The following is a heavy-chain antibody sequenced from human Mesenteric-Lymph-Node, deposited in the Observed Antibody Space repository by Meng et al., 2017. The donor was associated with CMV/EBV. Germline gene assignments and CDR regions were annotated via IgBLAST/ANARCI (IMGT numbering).Heavy chain of an antibody. V-gene: IGHV3-23*01. CDR2: IGGGGSST. D-gene: IGHD2-21*02. Sequence: GGSLRLSCAASGFTFSSYAMSWVRQAPGKGLEWVSTIGGGGSSTHYADSVKGRFTISRDNSKNTLYLQMNSLRAEDTAVYYCARGTTATAISGLDYWGQGTLVTVSS. CDR3: ARGTTATAISGLDY. CDR1: GFTFSSYA. J-gene: IGHJ4*02.